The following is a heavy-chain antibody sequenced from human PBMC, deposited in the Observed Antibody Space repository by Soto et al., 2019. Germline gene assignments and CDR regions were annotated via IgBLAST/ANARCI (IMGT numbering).Heavy chain of an antibody. D-gene: IGHD6-19*01. V-gene: IGHV1-2*02. Sequence: ASVQVSCQSSGYPFPDYYIHWVRQAPVQVLEWMSWINPKSGDTNVAQNFQGRITMTRDTSIFTIYMELSSLTSDDTAIYYCARVLASGWYLPRAPYGMDVWGRGTTVTVSS. CDR2: INPKSGDT. CDR3: ARVLASGWYLPRAPYGMDV. J-gene: IGHJ6*02. CDR1: GYPFPDYY.